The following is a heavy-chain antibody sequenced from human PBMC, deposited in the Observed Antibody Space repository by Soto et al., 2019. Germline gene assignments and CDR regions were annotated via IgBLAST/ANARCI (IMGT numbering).Heavy chain of an antibody. CDR1: GFTGSY. Sequence: EVQVVESGGDLVQPGGSLRLSCAVSGFTGSYMTWVRQAPGKGLEWVSFIHSDGNTFYADSVKGRFSISRDSSKNTVSLQMNILRAEDTAVYYCAAGLDNAKIHHWGQGTLVTVSS. V-gene: IGHV3-66*01. CDR3: AAGLDNAKIHH. D-gene: IGHD1-1*01. CDR2: IHSDGNT. J-gene: IGHJ1*01.